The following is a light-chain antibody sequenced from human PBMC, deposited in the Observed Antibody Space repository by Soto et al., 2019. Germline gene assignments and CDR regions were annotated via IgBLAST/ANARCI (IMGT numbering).Light chain of an antibody. CDR2: LNSDGSH. CDR1: SGHSSYA. CDR3: QTWGTGIVL. Sequence: QLVLTQSPSASASLGASVKLTCTLSSGHSSYAIAWHQQQPEKGPRYWMKLNSDGSHSKGDGIPDRFSGSSSGAERYLTISSLQSEDEADYYCQTWGTGIVLFGGGTKLTVL. J-gene: IGLJ2*01. V-gene: IGLV4-69*01.